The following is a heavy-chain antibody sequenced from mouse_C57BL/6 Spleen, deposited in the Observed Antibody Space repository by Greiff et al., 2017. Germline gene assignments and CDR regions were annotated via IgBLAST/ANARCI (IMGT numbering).Heavy chain of an antibody. Sequence: EVQRVESGPGLVKPSQSLSLTCSVTGYSITSGYYWKWIRQFPGNKLEWMGYISYDGSNNYNPSLKNRISITRDTSKNQFFLKLNSVTTEDTATYYCAREDWDRAYWGQGTLVTVSA. CDR1: GYSITSGYY. CDR3: AREDWDRAY. V-gene: IGHV3-6*01. J-gene: IGHJ3*01. CDR2: ISYDGSN. D-gene: IGHD4-1*01.